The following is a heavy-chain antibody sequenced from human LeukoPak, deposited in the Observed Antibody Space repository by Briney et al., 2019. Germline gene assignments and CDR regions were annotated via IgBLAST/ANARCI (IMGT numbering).Heavy chain of an antibody. V-gene: IGHV3-33*01. D-gene: IGHD1-14*01. J-gene: IGHJ6*02. CDR2: IWYDGSNK. Sequence: GRSLRLSCAASGFTFNNYVMHWVRQAPGKGLEWVTLIWYDGSNKYFTDSVKGRFTISRDNSKNTLYLQMNSLRAEDTAVYYCARGIITAIDVWGQGTTVTVSS. CDR1: GFTFNNYV. CDR3: ARGIITAIDV.